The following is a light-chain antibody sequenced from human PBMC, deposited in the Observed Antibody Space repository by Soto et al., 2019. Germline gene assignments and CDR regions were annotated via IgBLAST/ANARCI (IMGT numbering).Light chain of an antibody. J-gene: IGKJ5*01. V-gene: IGKV3-20*01. CDR3: QQYDTSPIP. Sequence: EIVLTQSPGILSLSPGERATLSCRASQSVSSDFLAWYQQKPGQAPRLLIYGASTRATGIPDRFSGSGSETDFSLTISRLEPEDVALYYCQQYDTSPIPFGQGTRLPIK. CDR1: QSVSSDF. CDR2: GAS.